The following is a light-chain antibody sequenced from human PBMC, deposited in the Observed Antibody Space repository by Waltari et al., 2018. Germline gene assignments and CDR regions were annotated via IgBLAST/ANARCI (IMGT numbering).Light chain of an antibody. Sequence: QSALTQPPSASGSPGQSVTISCAGTRNDVGGYNFVSWYQQHPGKAPKLMIFEVNQRPSGFPVRFSGSKSGNTASLTVAGLQAEDEAGYYCCSYAGSNYFYVFGTGTKVTVL. CDR3: CSYAGSNYFYV. V-gene: IGLV2-8*01. J-gene: IGLJ1*01. CDR2: EVN. CDR1: RNDVGGYNF.